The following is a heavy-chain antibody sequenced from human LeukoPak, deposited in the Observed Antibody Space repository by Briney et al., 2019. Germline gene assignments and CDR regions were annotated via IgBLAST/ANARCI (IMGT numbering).Heavy chain of an antibody. V-gene: IGHV1-69*04. CDR2: IIPILGIA. CDR1: GYTFTGYY. CDR3: ARERHYYDSSGYLPLDY. J-gene: IGHJ4*02. D-gene: IGHD3-22*01. Sequence: GASVKVSCKASGYTFTGYYMHWVRQAPGQGLEWMGRIIPILGIANYAQKFQGRVTITADKSTSTAYMELSSLRSEDTAVYYCARERHYYDSSGYLPLDYWGQGTLVTVSS.